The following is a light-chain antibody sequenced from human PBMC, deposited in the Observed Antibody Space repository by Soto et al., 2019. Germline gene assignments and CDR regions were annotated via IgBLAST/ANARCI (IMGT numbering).Light chain of an antibody. CDR2: GAS. CDR1: QSVSSSY. J-gene: IGKJ1*01. Sequence: EIVLTQSPGTLSLSPGERTTLSCRASQSVSSSYLAWYQQKPGQAPRLLIYGASSRATGIPDRFSGSGSGTDFSITISRLEHEDIAVYYCQQYGSSPTFGQGTKVEIK. CDR3: QQYGSSPT. V-gene: IGKV3-20*01.